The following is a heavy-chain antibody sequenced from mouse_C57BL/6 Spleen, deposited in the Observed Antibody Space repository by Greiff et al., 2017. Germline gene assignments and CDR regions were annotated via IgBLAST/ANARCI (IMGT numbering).Heavy chain of an antibody. CDR1: GYTFTDSN. D-gene: IGHD4-1*01. CDR3: SRGRRAGTLFAY. Sequence: EVQLQQSGPELVKPGASVQIPCQASGYTFTDSNMDWVKQSHGKSLEWIGDINPNNGGTIYNQKFKGKATLTVDQSSSTAYMELRSLTSEDTAVYYCSRGRRAGTLFAYRGYGDLVPASA. V-gene: IGHV1-18*01. J-gene: IGHJ3*01. CDR2: INPNNGGT.